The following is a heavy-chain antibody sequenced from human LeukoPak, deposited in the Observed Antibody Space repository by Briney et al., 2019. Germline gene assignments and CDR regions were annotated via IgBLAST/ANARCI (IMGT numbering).Heavy chain of an antibody. CDR2: IYHSGST. J-gene: IGHJ4*02. V-gene: IGHV4-4*02. CDR1: GGSISSSNW. CDR3: ARRTYYDSSGDYFDY. D-gene: IGHD3-22*01. Sequence: PSETLSLTCTVSGGSISSSNWWSWVRQPPGKGLEWIGEIYHSGSTNYNPSLKSRVTISVDKSKNQFSLKLSSVTAADTAVYYCARRTYYDSSGDYFDYWGQGTLVTVSS.